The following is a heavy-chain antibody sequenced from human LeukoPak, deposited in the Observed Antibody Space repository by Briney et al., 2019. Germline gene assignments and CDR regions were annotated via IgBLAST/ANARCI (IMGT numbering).Heavy chain of an antibody. V-gene: IGHV4-39*01. J-gene: IGHJ4*02. Sequence: SETLSLTCTVSGGSISSSSYYWGWIRQPPGKGLEWIGSIYYSGSTYYNPSLKSRVTISVDTSKNQFSLKLSSVTAADTAVYSCASIRSDYCLFDYWGQGTLVTVSS. CDR2: IYYSGST. CDR1: GGSISSSSYY. D-gene: IGHD3-22*01. CDR3: ASIRSDYCLFDY.